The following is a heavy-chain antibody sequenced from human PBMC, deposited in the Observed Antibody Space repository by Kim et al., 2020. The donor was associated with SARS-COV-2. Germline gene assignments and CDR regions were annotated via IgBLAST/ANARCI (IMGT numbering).Heavy chain of an antibody. J-gene: IGHJ4*02. CDR1: GFTFDDYA. D-gene: IGHD5-12*01. Sequence: GGSLRLSCAASGFTFDDYAMHWVRQAPGKGLEWVSGISWNSGSIGYADSVKGRFTISRDNAKNSLYLQMNSLRAEDTALYYCAKANWDGYIAGDYFDYWGQGTLVTVSS. CDR3: AKANWDGYIAGDYFDY. V-gene: IGHV3-9*01. CDR2: ISWNSGSI.